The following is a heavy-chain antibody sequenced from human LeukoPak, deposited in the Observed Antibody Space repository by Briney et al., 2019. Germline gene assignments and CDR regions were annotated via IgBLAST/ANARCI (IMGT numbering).Heavy chain of an antibody. D-gene: IGHD6-13*01. Sequence: GASVKVSCKASGYSFTNYGVSWVRQAPGQGLEWLGWISGYTGNTDYAQMLQGRVTMTTDTSTNTAYMEVRSLRSEDTAVYYCSRAPRVASTGRFDYWGQGTLVTVSS. CDR3: SRAPRVASTGRFDY. J-gene: IGHJ4*02. CDR2: ISGYTGNT. V-gene: IGHV1-18*01. CDR1: GYSFTNYG.